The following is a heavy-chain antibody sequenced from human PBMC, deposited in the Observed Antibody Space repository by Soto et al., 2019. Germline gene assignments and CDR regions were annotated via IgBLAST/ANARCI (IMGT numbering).Heavy chain of an antibody. CDR3: ARDPEGINDFDY. CDR1: GFTFSHYG. V-gene: IGHV3-48*03. Sequence: EVQLVESGGGLVQPGGSLRLSWAASGFTFSHYGMNGPRQAPGRGLEWVTHINRGGGTKSYSVSVKGRFTISRDDAKNTLYLQMNSLSADDTAIYYCARDPEGINDFDYWGQGTLVTVSS. CDR2: INRGGGTK. D-gene: IGHD2-21*01. J-gene: IGHJ4*02.